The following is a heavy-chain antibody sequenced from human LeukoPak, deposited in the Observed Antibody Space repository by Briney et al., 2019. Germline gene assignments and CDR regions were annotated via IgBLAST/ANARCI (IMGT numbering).Heavy chain of an antibody. CDR2: IKQDGSEK. Sequence: PGGSLRLSCAASGFTFSSYWMSWVRQAPGKGLEWVANIKQDGSEKYYVDSVKGRFTISRDNAKNSLYLQMNSLRAEDTAVYYCARDRGPAHSGWHGPPSNWFDPWGQGTLVTVSS. J-gene: IGHJ5*02. D-gene: IGHD6-19*01. V-gene: IGHV3-7*01. CDR1: GFTFSSYW. CDR3: ARDRGPAHSGWHGPPSNWFDP.